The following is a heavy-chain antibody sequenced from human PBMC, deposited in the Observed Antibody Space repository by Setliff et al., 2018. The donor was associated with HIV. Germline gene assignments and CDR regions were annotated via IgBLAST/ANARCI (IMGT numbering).Heavy chain of an antibody. Sequence: SETLSLTCTVSGGSISSGTYYWSWIRQPAGKGLEWIGHIYTSGSTNYNPSLKSRVTISIDTSKKQFSLRLTSVTAADSAVYYCARESYGSGTYDYWGQGTLVTVSS. CDR3: ARESYGSGTYDY. V-gene: IGHV4-61*09. J-gene: IGHJ4*02. D-gene: IGHD3-10*01. CDR2: IYTSGST. CDR1: GGSISSGTYY.